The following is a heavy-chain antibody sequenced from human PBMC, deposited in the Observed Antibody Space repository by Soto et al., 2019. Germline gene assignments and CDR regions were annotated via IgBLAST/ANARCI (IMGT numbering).Heavy chain of an antibody. CDR1: GFTFSSYG. Sequence: GGSLRLSCAASGFTFSSYGMHWVRQAPGKGLEWVAVISYDGSNKYYADSVKGRFTISRDNSKNTLYLQMNSLRAEDTAVYYCAKDQTTVTPYYYYGMDVWGQGTTVTVSS. V-gene: IGHV3-30*18. D-gene: IGHD4-17*01. CDR3: AKDQTTVTPYYYYGMDV. CDR2: ISYDGSNK. J-gene: IGHJ6*02.